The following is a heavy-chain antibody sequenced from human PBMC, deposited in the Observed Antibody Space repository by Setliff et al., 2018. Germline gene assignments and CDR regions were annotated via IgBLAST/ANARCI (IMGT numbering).Heavy chain of an antibody. CDR3: ARDYYYDSSLYNWFDP. J-gene: IGHJ5*02. CDR2: MNPNNGNT. CDR1: GYTFINYE. D-gene: IGHD3-22*01. Sequence: GASVKVSCKASGYTFINYEINWVRQATGQGLEWMGGMNPNNGNTGYAQKFQGRVTMTRNTSISTAYMELSSLRSEDTAVYYCARDYYYDSSLYNWFDPWGQGTLVTVSS. V-gene: IGHV1-8*02.